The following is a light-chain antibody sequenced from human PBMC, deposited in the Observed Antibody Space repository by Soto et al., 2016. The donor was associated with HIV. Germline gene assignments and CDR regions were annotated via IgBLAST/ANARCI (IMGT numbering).Light chain of an antibody. CDR1: QDISNY. CDR3: QQYYSSSWT. Sequence: DIQMTQSPSSLSASVGDRVTITCQASQDISNYLNWYQQKPGKAPKLLIYDASNLETGVPSRFSGSGSGTEFTLTISSLQPGDFASYYCQQYYSSSWTFGQGTKVEIK. V-gene: IGKV1-33*01. J-gene: IGKJ1*01. CDR2: DAS.